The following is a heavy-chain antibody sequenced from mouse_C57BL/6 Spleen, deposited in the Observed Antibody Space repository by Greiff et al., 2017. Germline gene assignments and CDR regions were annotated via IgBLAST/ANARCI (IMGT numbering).Heavy chain of an antibody. V-gene: IGHV1-69*01. Sequence: VQLQQSGAELVMPGASVKLSCKASGYTFTSYWMHWVKQRPGQGLEWIGEIDPSDSYTNYNQKFKGKSTLTVDKSSSTAYMQLSSLTSEDSAVYYCASRDAMDYWGQGTSVTVSS. CDR3: ASRDAMDY. J-gene: IGHJ4*01. CDR2: IDPSDSYT. D-gene: IGHD3-3*01. CDR1: GYTFTSYW.